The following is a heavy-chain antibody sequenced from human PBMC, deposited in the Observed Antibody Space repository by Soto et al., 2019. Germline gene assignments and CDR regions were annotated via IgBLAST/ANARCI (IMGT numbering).Heavy chain of an antibody. Sequence: ASVKVSCKASGYTFTSYDINWVRQATGQGLEWMGWMNPNSGNTGYAQKFQGRVTMTRNTSISTAYMELSSLRSEDTAVYYCARGAVVVVAATSDAFDIWGQGKMVTVSS. D-gene: IGHD2-15*01. J-gene: IGHJ3*02. CDR3: ARGAVVVVAATSDAFDI. CDR2: MNPNSGNT. V-gene: IGHV1-8*01. CDR1: GYTFTSYD.